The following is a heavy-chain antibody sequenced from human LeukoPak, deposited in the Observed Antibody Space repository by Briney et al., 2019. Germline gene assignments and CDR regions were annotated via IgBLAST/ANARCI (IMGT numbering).Heavy chain of an antibody. Sequence: ASVKVSCKASGYTFTSYGISWVRQAPGQGLEWMGWISAYNGNTNYAQKLQGRVTMTTDTSTSTAYMELRSLRSDDTAVYYCASWATYYYDSSGYYWDYFDYWGQGTPVTVSS. CDR3: ASWATYYYDSSGYYWDYFDY. V-gene: IGHV1-18*01. CDR1: GYTFTSYG. J-gene: IGHJ4*02. CDR2: ISAYNGNT. D-gene: IGHD3-22*01.